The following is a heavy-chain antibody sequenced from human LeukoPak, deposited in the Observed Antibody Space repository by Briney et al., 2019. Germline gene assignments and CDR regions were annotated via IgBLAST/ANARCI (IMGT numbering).Heavy chain of an antibody. Sequence: GGSLRLSCAASGFTFSDYAMSWIRQAPGQGLEWVSYISQSGDTIDYADSVKGRFSISRDNAKNSLYLQMNSLRAEDTAVYYCAGYHWNSGVVYWGQGTLVTVSS. D-gene: IGHD1-7*01. V-gene: IGHV3-11*01. CDR2: ISQSGDTI. J-gene: IGHJ4*02. CDR1: GFTFSDYA. CDR3: AGYHWNSGVVY.